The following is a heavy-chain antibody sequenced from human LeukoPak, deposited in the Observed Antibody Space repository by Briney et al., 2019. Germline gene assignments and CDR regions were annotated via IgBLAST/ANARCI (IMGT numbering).Heavy chain of an antibody. J-gene: IGHJ4*02. CDR3: ARAGSWTFDY. CDR2: INHSGST. D-gene: IGHD6-13*01. CDR1: GGSISSDY. Sequence: SETLSLTCTVSGGSISSDYWSWIRQPPGKGLEWIGEINHSGSTNYNPSLKSRVTISVDTSKNQFSLKLSSVTAADTAVYYCARAGSWTFDYWGQGTLVTVSS. V-gene: IGHV4-34*01.